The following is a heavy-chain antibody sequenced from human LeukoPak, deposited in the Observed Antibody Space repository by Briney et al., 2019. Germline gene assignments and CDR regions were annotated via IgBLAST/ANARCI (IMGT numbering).Heavy chain of an antibody. CDR1: GYSISSGYY. CDR2: IYYSGST. Sequence: SETLSLTCTVSGYSISSGYYWGWIRQPPGKGLEWIGYIYYSGSTNYNPSLKSRVTISVDTSKNQFSLKLSSVTAADTAVYYCARDGPRAFDIWGQGTMVTVSS. CDR3: ARDGPRAFDI. V-gene: IGHV4-61*01. J-gene: IGHJ3*02.